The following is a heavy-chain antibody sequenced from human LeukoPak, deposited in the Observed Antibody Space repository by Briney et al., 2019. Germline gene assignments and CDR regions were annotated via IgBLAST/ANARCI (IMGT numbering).Heavy chain of an antibody. V-gene: IGHV4-34*01. CDR1: GGSFSGYY. CDR3: ATLPAAIRGRYYYYYYGMDV. D-gene: IGHD2-2*02. Sequence: EPSETLSLTCAVYGGSFSGYYWSWIRQPPGKGLEWIGEINHSGSTNYNPSLKSRVTISVDTSKNQFSLKLSSVTAADTAVYYCATLPAAIRGRYYYYYYGMDVWGQGTTVTVSS. CDR2: INHSGST. J-gene: IGHJ6*02.